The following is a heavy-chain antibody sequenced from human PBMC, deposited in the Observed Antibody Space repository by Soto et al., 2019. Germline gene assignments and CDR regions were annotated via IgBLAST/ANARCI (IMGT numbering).Heavy chain of an antibody. J-gene: IGHJ4*02. V-gene: IGHV4-4*02. CDR2: IYHSGST. CDR3: ARDPAGGYSYGFSDY. Sequence: SETLSLTCAVSGGSISSSNWWSWVRQPPGKGLEWIGEIYHSGSTNYNPSLKSRVTISVDKSKNQFSLKLSSVTAADTAVYYCARDPAGGYSYGFSDYWGQGNLVTVSS. CDR1: GGSISSSNW. D-gene: IGHD5-18*01.